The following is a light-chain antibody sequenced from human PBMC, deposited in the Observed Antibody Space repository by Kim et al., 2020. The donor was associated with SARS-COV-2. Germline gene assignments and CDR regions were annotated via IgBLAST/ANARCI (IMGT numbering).Light chain of an antibody. J-gene: IGKJ1*01. CDR3: QQYNTRPLT. CDR2: GAS. Sequence: EIVMTQSPATLSVSPGERATLSCRASQSVSSNLAWYQQKPGQAPRLLIYGASTRATGIPARFSGSGSGTEFTLTISSLQSEDFAVYYCQQYNTRPLTFGQGTKVEIK. V-gene: IGKV3-15*01. CDR1: QSVSSN.